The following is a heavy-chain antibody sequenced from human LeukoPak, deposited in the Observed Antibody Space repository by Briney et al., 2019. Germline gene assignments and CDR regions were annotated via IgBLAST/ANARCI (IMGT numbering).Heavy chain of an antibody. D-gene: IGHD3-16*01. CDR3: ARGVGLTQGGAFDY. CDR2: ISHSGST. V-gene: IGHV4-38-2*02. Sequence: SETLSLTCTVSGYSISSGFYWGWIRQPPGEALEWIGSISHSGSTHYNSSLKSRVTISVDTSKNQLSLKLSSVTAADTAVYYCARGVGLTQGGAFDYWGQGTLVAVSS. CDR1: GYSISSGFY. J-gene: IGHJ4*02.